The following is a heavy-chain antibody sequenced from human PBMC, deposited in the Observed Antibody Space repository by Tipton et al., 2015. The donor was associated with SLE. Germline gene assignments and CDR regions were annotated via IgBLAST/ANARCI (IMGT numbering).Heavy chain of an antibody. J-gene: IGHJ6*02. V-gene: IGHV3-30*04. CDR3: ARELLPLYGMDV. CDR2: ISYDGSNK. CDR1: GFTFSSYA. Sequence: SLRLSCAASGFTFSSYAMHWVRQAPGKGPEWVALISYDGSNKYYADSVKGRFTISRDNSKNTLYLQMNSLRAEDTAVYYCARELLPLYGMDVWGQGTTVTVSS.